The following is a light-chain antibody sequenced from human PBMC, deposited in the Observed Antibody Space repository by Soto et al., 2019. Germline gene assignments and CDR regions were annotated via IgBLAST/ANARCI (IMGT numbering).Light chain of an antibody. CDR1: QSISSN. V-gene: IGKV3-15*01. Sequence: EIVLTQSPATLSVSPGERATLSCRASQSISSNLACYQQKPGHAPRLLIYAASISATGIPARFSGSGSGTEFTLTISSLHSEDFAVYYCQQYNNWPPWTFGQGTKVELK. CDR2: AAS. J-gene: IGKJ1*01. CDR3: QQYNNWPPWT.